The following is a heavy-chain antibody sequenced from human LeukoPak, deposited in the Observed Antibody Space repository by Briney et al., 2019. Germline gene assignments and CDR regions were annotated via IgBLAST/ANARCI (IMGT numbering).Heavy chain of an antibody. CDR3: ARCPHSSSSFDY. J-gene: IGHJ4*02. CDR2: IYYSGST. D-gene: IGHD6-6*01. CDR1: GGSISSHY. V-gene: IGHV4-59*11. Sequence: SETLSLTCTVSGGSISSHYWSWIRQPPGKGLEWIGYIYYSGSTNYNPSLKSRVTISVDTSKNQFSLKLSSVTAADTAVYYCARCPHSSSSFDYWGQGTLVTVSS.